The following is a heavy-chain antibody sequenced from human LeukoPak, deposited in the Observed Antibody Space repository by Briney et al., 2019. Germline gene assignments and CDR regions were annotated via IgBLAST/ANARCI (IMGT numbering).Heavy chain of an antibody. Sequence: ASVKASCKASGYTFTGYYMHWVRQAPGQGLEWMGWINPNSGGTNYAQKFQGRVTMTRDTSISTAYMELSRLRSDDTAVYYCARGIVRGISTFDYWGQGTLVTVSS. J-gene: IGHJ4*02. D-gene: IGHD3-10*02. CDR2: INPNSGGT. V-gene: IGHV1-2*02. CDR1: GYTFTGYY. CDR3: ARGIVRGISTFDY.